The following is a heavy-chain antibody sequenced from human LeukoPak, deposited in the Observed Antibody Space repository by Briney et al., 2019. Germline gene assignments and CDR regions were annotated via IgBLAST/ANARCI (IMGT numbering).Heavy chain of an antibody. CDR1: GFAFSRYL. CDR3: ARAAGNTYAMDV. J-gene: IGHJ6*03. Sequence: PGGSLRPSCAASGFAFSRYLMHWVRHAPGKGLVWVSRIQTDEKDTTYADSVKGRFPISRDNAKNTLYLQMDSLRVGEDTAVYYCARAAGNTYAMDVWGKGTTVTVSS. V-gene: IGHV3-74*03. CDR2: IQTDEKDT. D-gene: IGHD2/OR15-2a*01.